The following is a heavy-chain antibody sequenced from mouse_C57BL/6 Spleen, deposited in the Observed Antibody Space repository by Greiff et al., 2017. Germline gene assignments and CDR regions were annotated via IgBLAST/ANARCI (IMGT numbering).Heavy chain of an antibody. CDR1: GYTFTSYW. Sequence: QVQLQQSGAELVRPGSSVKLSCKASGYTFTSYWMHWVKQRPIQGLEWIGNIDPSDSETHYNQKFKDKATLTVDKSSSTAYMQLSSLTSEDSAVYYCAREGDYPFAYWGQGTLVTVSA. J-gene: IGHJ3*01. CDR2: IDPSDSET. V-gene: IGHV1-52*01. D-gene: IGHD2-4*01. CDR3: AREGDYPFAY.